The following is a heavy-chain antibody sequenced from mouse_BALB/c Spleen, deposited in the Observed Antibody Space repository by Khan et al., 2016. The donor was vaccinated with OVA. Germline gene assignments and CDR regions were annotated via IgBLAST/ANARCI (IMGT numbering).Heavy chain of an antibody. Sequence: QVQLKQSGPELKKPGETVKISCKASGYTFTIYGMNWVRQAPGKGLKWMGWINTYTGEPTYADDFKGRFAFSLETSASTAFLQINNLKNEDTATXFCARVGYNGTMDYWGQGTSVTVSS. D-gene: IGHD2-14*01. CDR2: INTYTGEP. V-gene: IGHV9-3-1*01. J-gene: IGHJ4*01. CDR3: ARVGYNGTMDY. CDR1: GYTFTIYG.